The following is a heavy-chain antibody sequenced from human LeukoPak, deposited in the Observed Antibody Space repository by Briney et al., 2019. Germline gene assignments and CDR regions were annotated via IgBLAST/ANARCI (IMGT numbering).Heavy chain of an antibody. CDR2: ISGSGGST. CDR1: GFTFSSYA. V-gene: IGHV3-23*01. J-gene: IGHJ4*02. Sequence: GGSLRLSCAASGFTFSSYAMSWVRQAPGKGLEWVSAISGSGGSTYYADSVKGRFTISRDNSKYTLYLQMNSLRAEDTAVYYCAKDFRDGSSSFDYWGQGTLVTVSS. D-gene: IGHD6-6*01. CDR3: AKDFRDGSSSFDY.